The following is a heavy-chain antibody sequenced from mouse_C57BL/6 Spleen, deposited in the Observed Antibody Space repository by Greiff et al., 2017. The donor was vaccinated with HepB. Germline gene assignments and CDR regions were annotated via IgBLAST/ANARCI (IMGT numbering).Heavy chain of an antibody. CDR3: ARAGTTARFDY. CDR2: IYPGDGDT. CDR1: GYAFSSSW. V-gene: IGHV1-82*01. D-gene: IGHD1-2*01. J-gene: IGHJ2*01. Sequence: VQLQQSGPELVKPGASVKISCKASGYAFSSSWMNWVKQRPGKGLEWIGRIYPGDGDTNYNGKFKGKATLTADKSSSTAYMQLSSLTSEDSAVYFCARAGTTARFDYWGQGTTLTVSS.